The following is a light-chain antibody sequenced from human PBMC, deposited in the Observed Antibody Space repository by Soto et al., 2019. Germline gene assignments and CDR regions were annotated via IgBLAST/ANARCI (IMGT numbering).Light chain of an antibody. CDR3: QQYNSYSWT. CDR1: QSISNW. Sequence: STLSASVGDRVTITCRASQSISNWLAWYQQKPGKAPKLLIYDASSLESGVPSTFSGSRSGTEFTLTISSLQPDDFATYYCQQYNSYSWTFGEGTKVDIK. CDR2: DAS. J-gene: IGKJ1*01. V-gene: IGKV1-5*01.